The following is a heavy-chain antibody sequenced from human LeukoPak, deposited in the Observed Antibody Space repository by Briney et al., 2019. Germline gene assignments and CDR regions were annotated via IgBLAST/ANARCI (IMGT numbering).Heavy chain of an antibody. CDR3: ARDRKQLDFPTAWDRAFDI. D-gene: IGHD6-6*01. CDR1: GGSISSYY. CDR2: IYYSGST. J-gene: IGHJ3*02. Sequence: SETLSLTCTVSGGSISSYYWSWIRQPPGKGLEWIGYIYYSGSTNYNPSLKSRVTISVDTSKNQFSLKLSSVTAADTAVYYCARDRKQLDFPTAWDRAFDIWGQGTMVTVSS. V-gene: IGHV4-59*01.